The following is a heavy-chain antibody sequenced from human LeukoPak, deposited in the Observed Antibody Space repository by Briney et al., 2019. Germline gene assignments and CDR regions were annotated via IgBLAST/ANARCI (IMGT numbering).Heavy chain of an antibody. J-gene: IGHJ4*02. CDR3: AKGEFDSSGHASYFDY. D-gene: IGHD3-22*01. CDR1: GFTLSSYA. V-gene: IGHV3-23*01. CDR2: ISGSGGST. Sequence: GGSLRLSCAASGFTLSSYAMSWVRQAPGKGLEWVSAISGSGGSTYYADSVKGRFTISRDNSKNTLYLQMNSLRAEDTAVYYCAKGEFDSSGHASYFDYWGQGTLVTVSS.